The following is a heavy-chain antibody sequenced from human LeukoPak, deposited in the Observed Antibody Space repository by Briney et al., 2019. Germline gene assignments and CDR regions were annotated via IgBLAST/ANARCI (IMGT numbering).Heavy chain of an antibody. V-gene: IGHV1-18*01. CDR1: GYTFTSYG. J-gene: IGHJ5*02. D-gene: IGHD2-21*02. Sequence: ASVKVSCKASGYTFTSYGISWVRQAPGQGLEWMGWISAYNGNTNYAQKLQGRVTMTTGTSTSTAYMELRSLRSDDTAVYYCARSCGGDCYSWFDPWGQGTLVTVSS. CDR3: ARSCGGDCYSWFDP. CDR2: ISAYNGNT.